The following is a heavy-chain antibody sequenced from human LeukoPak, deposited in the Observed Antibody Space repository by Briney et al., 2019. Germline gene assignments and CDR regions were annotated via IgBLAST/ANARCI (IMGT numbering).Heavy chain of an antibody. CDR3: ARDNWVDC. CDR2: IDTSSTTM. CDR1: GLTFSKYS. J-gene: IGHJ5*01. V-gene: IGHV3-48*04. Sequence: GGSLRLSCAASGLTFSKYSMTWVRQAPGKGLEWVSFIDTSSTTMYYTVSVKGRFTISRDNAKNSLYLQMNSLKVEDTAIYYCARDNWVDCWGQGTLVTVSS.